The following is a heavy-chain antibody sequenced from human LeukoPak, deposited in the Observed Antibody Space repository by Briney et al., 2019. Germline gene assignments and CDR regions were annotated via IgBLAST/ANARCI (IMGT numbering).Heavy chain of an antibody. V-gene: IGHV3-23*01. CDR1: GFTFGSYA. Sequence: PGGSLRLSCAASGFTFGSYAMRWVRQAPGKGLEWVSAISGSGGSTYYADSVKGRFTISRDNSKNTLYLQMNSLRAEDTAVYHCAKGGTPMVRGVFYFDYWGQGTLVTVSS. CDR2: ISGSGGST. CDR3: AKGGTPMVRGVFYFDY. D-gene: IGHD3-10*01. J-gene: IGHJ4*02.